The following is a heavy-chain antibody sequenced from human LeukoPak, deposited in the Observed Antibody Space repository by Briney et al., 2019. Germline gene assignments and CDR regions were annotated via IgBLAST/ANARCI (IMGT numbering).Heavy chain of an antibody. D-gene: IGHD3-22*01. CDR2: ISSSSSTI. V-gene: IGHV3-48*01. CDR3: ARDLAYYDSSGYYKEVDY. Sequence: GGSLRLSCAASGFTFSSYSMNWVRQAPGKGLEWVSYISSSSSTIYYADSVKGRFTISRDSAKNSLYLQMNSLRAEDTAVYYCARDLAYYDSSGYYKEVDYWGQGTLVTVSS. CDR1: GFTFSSYS. J-gene: IGHJ4*02.